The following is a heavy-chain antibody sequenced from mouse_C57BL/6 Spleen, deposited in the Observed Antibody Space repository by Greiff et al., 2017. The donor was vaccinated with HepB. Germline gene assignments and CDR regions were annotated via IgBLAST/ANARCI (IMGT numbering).Heavy chain of an antibody. J-gene: IGHJ4*01. D-gene: IGHD4-1*01. CDR3: AREGLGRGYAMDY. CDR1: GYSITSGYY. CDR2: ISYDGSN. Sequence: DVKLVESGPGLVKPSQSLSLTCSVTGYSITSGYYWNWIRQFPGNKLEWMGYISYDGSNNYNPSLKNRISITRDTSKNQFFLKLNSVTTEDTATYYCAREGLGRGYAMDYWGQGTSVTVSS. V-gene: IGHV3-6*01.